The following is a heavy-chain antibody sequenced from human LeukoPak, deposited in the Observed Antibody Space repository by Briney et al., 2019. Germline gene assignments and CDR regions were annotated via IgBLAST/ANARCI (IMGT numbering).Heavy chain of an antibody. CDR2: IYPSGGT. V-gene: IGHV4-61*02. J-gene: IGHJ5*02. Sequence: SQTLSLTCTVSGGSISSGSYYWSWIRQPAGKGLEWIGRIYPSGGTNYNPSLKSRVTISVDTSKNQFSLKLSSVTAADTAVYYCARDLRLVIAAGWFDPWGQGTLVTVSS. CDR3: ARDLRLVIAAGWFDP. D-gene: IGHD2-21*01. CDR1: GGSISSGSYY.